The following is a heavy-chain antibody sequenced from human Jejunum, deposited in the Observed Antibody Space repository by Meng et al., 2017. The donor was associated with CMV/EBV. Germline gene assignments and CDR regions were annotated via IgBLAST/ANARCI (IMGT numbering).Heavy chain of an antibody. V-gene: IGHV1-69*02. Sequence: SCKASGGTFSSFSISWVRQAPGQGLEWVGRITPILGVADYAQQLQGRVTITADKSTSTAYMELSSLRYGDTAVYYCARGSSASGLTYWGQGTLVTVSS. J-gene: IGHJ4*02. CDR1: GGTFSSFS. CDR2: ITPILGVA. CDR3: ARGSSASGLTY. D-gene: IGHD6-19*01.